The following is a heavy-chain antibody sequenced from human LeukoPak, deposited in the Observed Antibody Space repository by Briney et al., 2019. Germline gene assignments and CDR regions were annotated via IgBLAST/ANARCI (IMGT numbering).Heavy chain of an antibody. D-gene: IGHD3-9*01. J-gene: IGHJ6*04. CDR3: ARHPRTYDILTGPYYYYGMDV. Sequence: SETLSLTCTVSGGSISSYYWSWIRQPPGKGLEWIGYIYYSGSTNYNPSLKSRVTISVDTSKNQFSLKLSSVTAADTAVYYCARHPRTYDILTGPYYYYGMDVWGKGTTVTVSS. CDR2: IYYSGST. CDR1: GGSISSYY. V-gene: IGHV4-59*01.